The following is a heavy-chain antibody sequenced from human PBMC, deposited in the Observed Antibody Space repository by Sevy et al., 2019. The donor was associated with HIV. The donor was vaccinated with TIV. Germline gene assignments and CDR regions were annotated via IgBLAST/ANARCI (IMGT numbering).Heavy chain of an antibody. CDR2: IYYSGST. J-gene: IGHJ6*02. Sequence: SETLSLTCTVSGGSISSGGYYWSWIRQHPGKGLEWIGYIYYSGSTYYNPSLKSRVTLSVDTSKNQFSLKLSSVTAADTAVYYCAREGDCRYSSSCYGMDVWGQGTTVTVSS. D-gene: IGHD6-13*01. V-gene: IGHV4-31*03. CDR1: GGSISSGGYY. CDR3: AREGDCRYSSSCYGMDV.